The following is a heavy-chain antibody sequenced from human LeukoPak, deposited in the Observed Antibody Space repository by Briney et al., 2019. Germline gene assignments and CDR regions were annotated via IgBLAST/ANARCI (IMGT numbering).Heavy chain of an antibody. CDR1: GGSISIISSSTYY. J-gene: IGHJ4*02. CDR3: ARQLPTAAADTRGYFDY. D-gene: IGHD6-25*01. CDR2: LYYGENS. V-gene: IGHV4-39*01. Sequence: SETLSLTCTVSGGSISIISSSTYYWGWIRQAPGKGLEWIGSLYYGENSHYNPSLKSQATLSVDTSNNQFSLKLTSVTAADAAVYFCARQLPTAAADTRGYFDYWGQGTVVTVSS.